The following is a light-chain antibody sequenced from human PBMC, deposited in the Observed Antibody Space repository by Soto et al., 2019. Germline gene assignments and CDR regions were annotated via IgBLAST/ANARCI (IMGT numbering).Light chain of an antibody. CDR1: QSVSSSY. V-gene: IGKV3-20*01. Sequence: EIVLTQSPGTLSLSPGERATLSCSASQSVSSSYLAWYQQKPGQAPRLLIYGASSRATGIPDRFSGSGSGTDFTLTISRLEPEDFAVYYCQHYGSSPTTFGQGTKVEIK. J-gene: IGKJ1*01. CDR2: GAS. CDR3: QHYGSSPTT.